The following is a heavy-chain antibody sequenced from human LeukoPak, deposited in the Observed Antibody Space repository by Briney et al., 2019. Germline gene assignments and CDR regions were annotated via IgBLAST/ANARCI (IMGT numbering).Heavy chain of an antibody. V-gene: IGHV7-4-1*02. CDR2: INTNTGNP. J-gene: IGHJ4*02. Sequence: ASVKVSCKASGYTFTSYDINWVRQATGQGLEWMGWINTNTGNPTYAQGFTGRFVFSLDTSVSTAYLQISSLKAEDTAVYYCARWFIAAAASFDYWGQGTLVIVSS. CDR3: ARWFIAAAASFDY. CDR1: GYTFTSYD. D-gene: IGHD6-13*01.